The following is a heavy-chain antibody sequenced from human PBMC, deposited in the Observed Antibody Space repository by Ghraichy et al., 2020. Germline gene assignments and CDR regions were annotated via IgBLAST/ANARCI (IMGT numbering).Heavy chain of an antibody. D-gene: IGHD2-15*01. CDR2: IYTGGTR. CDR1: GFSVSSNY. CDR3: ARTYEHCPDGTCYPGGGMDV. Sequence: GGSLRLSCAASGFSVSSNYMSWVRQAPGKGLEWVAIIYTGGTRNYADSAAGRFTISRDNSKNTLYLQMNSLRAEDTAVYYCARTYEHCPDGTCYPGGGMDVWGQGTTVTVS. V-gene: IGHV3-53*01. J-gene: IGHJ6*02.